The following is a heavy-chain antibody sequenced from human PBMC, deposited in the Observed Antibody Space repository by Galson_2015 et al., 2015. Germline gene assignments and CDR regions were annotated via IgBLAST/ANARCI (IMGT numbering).Heavy chain of an antibody. J-gene: IGHJ3*02. D-gene: IGHD2-8*01. CDR3: AKDPNGDYIGTFDI. V-gene: IGHV3-23*01. Sequence: SLRLSCAASGFSFSNYGMTWVRQAPGKGLEWVPSISGNGRNIQYADSVRGRFTISRDNSKNTLYLQMNSLRVDDTAVYYCAKDPNGDYIGTFDIWGQGTGVTVSS. CDR2: ISGNGRNI. CDR1: GFSFSNYG.